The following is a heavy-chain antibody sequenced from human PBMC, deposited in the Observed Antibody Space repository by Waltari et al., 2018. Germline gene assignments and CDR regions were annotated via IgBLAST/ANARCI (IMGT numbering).Heavy chain of an antibody. CDR3: ARDGAGYYYYYGMDV. J-gene: IGHJ6*02. Sequence: QVQLVQSGAEVKKPGSSVKVSCKASGGPFSSSANRWVRPAPGQGLEWMGRIIPILGIANYAQKFQGRVTITADKSTSTAYMELSSLRSEDTAVYYCARDGAGYYYYYGMDVWGQGTTVTVSS. D-gene: IGHD3-16*01. V-gene: IGHV1-69*04. CDR1: GGPFSSSA. CDR2: IIPILGIA.